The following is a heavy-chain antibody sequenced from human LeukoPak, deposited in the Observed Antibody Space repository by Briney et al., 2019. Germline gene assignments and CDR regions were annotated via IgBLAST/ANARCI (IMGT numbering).Heavy chain of an antibody. D-gene: IGHD1/OR15-1a*01. V-gene: IGHV3-23*01. CDR1: GFTFTNYV. CDR3: VKVTNSDWNMFFDY. Sequence: GGSLRLSGAASGFTFTNYVLNWVRQAPGKGLEWVSTISGTGTGTHYVDSVKGRFTISRDNSKNTLFLQMNSLRAEDTAVYHCVKVTNSDWNMFFDYWGQGTLVTVSS. CDR2: ISGTGTGT. J-gene: IGHJ4*02.